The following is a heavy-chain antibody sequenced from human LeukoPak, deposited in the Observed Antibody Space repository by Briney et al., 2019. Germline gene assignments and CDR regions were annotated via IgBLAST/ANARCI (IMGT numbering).Heavy chain of an antibody. V-gene: IGHV1-46*01. CDR3: AAESYDFWSGIDC. Sequence: ASVKVSCKASGYTFTSYYMHWVRQAPGQGLEWMGIINPSGGSTSYAQKFQGRVTMTRDMSTSTVYMELSSLRSEDTAVYYCAAESYDFWSGIDCWGQGTLVTVSS. D-gene: IGHD3-3*01. CDR2: INPSGGST. CDR1: GYTFTSYY. J-gene: IGHJ4*02.